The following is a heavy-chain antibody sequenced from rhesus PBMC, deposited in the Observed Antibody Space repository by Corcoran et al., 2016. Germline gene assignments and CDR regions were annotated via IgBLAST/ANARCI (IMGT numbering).Heavy chain of an antibody. CDR2: GDPEDGEA. CDR1: GYTFTDHI. D-gene: IGHD1-14*01. J-gene: IGHJ4*01. CDR3: ARARIAGTGLDY. Sequence: EVQLVQSGAEVKKPGASVKISCQASGYTFTDHILTLVRQAPGKGLEWMGRGDPEDGEADYAQKFQDRVTITADMSTDTAYMELSSLRSEDTAVYYCARARIAGTGLDYWGQGVLVTVSS. V-gene: IGHV1-111*02.